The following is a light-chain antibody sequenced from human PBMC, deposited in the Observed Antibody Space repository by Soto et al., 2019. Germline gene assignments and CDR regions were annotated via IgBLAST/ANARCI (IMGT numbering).Light chain of an antibody. J-gene: IGKJ5*01. V-gene: IGKV1-12*01. CDR3: QQANSFPIT. Sequence: DIQMTHSPSSVSASVVDGVTVTFLASQGISSWLAWYQKKPGKAPKLLIYAASSLQSGVPSRFSGSGSGTDFTLTISSLQPEDCAIYFCQQANSFPITFGQGTRLEIK. CDR1: QGISSW. CDR2: AAS.